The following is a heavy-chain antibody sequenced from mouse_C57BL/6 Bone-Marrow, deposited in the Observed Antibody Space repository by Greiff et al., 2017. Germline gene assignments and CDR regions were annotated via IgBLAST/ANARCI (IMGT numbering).Heavy chain of an antibody. D-gene: IGHD2-4*01. CDR1: GYSITSGYY. CDR2: ISYDGSN. Sequence: VQLKESGPGLVKPSQSLSLTCSVTGYSITSGYYWNWIRQFPGNKLEWMGYISYDGSNNYNPSLKNRISITRDTSKYQFFLKLNSVTTEDTATYYCAREGGYYDYDDWYFDVWGTGTTVTVSS. J-gene: IGHJ1*03. CDR3: AREGGYYDYDDWYFDV. V-gene: IGHV3-6*01.